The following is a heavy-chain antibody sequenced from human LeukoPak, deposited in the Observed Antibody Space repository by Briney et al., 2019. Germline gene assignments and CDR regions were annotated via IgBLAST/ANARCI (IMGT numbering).Heavy chain of an antibody. D-gene: IGHD3-22*01. CDR2: ISYDGSNK. Sequence: PGGSLRLSCAASGFTFSSYGMHWVRQAPGKGLEWVAVISYDGSNKYYADSVKGRFTISRDNSKNTLYLQMNSLRAEDTALYYCAKETYDSSGYYTVDSWGQGTLVTVSS. V-gene: IGHV3-30*18. J-gene: IGHJ4*02. CDR1: GFTFSSYG. CDR3: AKETYDSSGYYTVDS.